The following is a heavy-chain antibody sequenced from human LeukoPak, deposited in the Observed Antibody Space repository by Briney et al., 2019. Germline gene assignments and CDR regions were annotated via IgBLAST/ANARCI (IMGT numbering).Heavy chain of an antibody. Sequence: PSETLSLTCTVSGGSISSYYWSWIRQPPGKGLEWIGHVFYTGSSNYNPSLKSRVTISLDRSDNHFSLRLTSVTAADTAVYYCARFGHPGIAVAINWFDPWGQGTLVTVSS. V-gene: IGHV4-59*01. CDR2: VFYTGSS. CDR3: ARFGHPGIAVAINWFDP. CDR1: GGSISSYY. D-gene: IGHD6-19*01. J-gene: IGHJ5*02.